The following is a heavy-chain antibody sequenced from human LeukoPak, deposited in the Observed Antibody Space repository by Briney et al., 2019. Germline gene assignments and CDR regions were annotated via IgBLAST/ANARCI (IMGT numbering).Heavy chain of an antibody. J-gene: IGHJ3*02. V-gene: IGHV4-34*01. CDR3: ARGDYDSSGYHDAFDI. CDR2: INHSGST. Sequence: SETLSLTCAVYGGSFSGYYWSWIRQPPGKGLEWIGEINHSGSTNYNPSLRSRVTISVDTSKNQFSLKLSSVTAADTAVYYCARGDYDSSGYHDAFDIWGQGTMVTVSS. D-gene: IGHD3-22*01. CDR1: GGSFSGYY.